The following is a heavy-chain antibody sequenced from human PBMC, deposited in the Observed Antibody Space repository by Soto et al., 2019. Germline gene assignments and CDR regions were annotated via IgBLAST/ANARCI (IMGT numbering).Heavy chain of an antibody. D-gene: IGHD6-6*01. CDR1: GGSINDFY. V-gene: IGHV4-59*01. Sequence: SETLSLTCTVSGGSINDFYWSWIRQPPGKGPEWIGYIYYSGSTDYNPSLKGRVTISVDTSKNQFSLKLRSVTAADTAVYYCARVGGVAARTFDYWGQGTLVT. CDR3: ARVGGVAARTFDY. CDR2: IYYSGST. J-gene: IGHJ4*02.